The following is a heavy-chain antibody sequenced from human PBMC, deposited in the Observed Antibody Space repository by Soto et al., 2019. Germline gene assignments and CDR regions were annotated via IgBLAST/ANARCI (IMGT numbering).Heavy chain of an antibody. Sequence: GGSLRLSCAASGFSTYWMHWVRQAPGKGLVWVSRINNDGSSTTYADSVKGRFTISRDNAKNTLYLQMSSLRAEDTAVYYCAAYSSSFRVGYMDVWGKGTTVTVSS. V-gene: IGHV3-74*01. CDR1: GFSTYW. J-gene: IGHJ6*03. CDR3: AAYSSSFRVGYMDV. D-gene: IGHD6-6*01. CDR2: INNDGSST.